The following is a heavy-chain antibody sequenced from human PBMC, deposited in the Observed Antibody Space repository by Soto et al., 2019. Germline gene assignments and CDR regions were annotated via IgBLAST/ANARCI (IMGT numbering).Heavy chain of an antibody. J-gene: IGHJ6*02. CDR2: IIPISETT. Sequence: SVKVSCTASGGTFSSYAISWVRQAPGQGLEWMGGIIPISETTNYAQKFQGRVTITADESKSTAYMELSSLRSEDTAVYYCARSQGSSTSLEIYYYYYYGMDVWGQGTTVTVSS. V-gene: IGHV1-69*13. D-gene: IGHD2-2*01. CDR1: GGTFSSYA. CDR3: ARSQGSSTSLEIYYYYYYGMDV.